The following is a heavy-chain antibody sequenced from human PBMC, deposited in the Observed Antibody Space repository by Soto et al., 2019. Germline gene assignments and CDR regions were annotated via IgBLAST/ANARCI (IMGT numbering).Heavy chain of an antibody. CDR1: GFTFDDYA. Sequence: GGSLRLSCAASGFTFDDYAMHWVRQAPGKGLEWVSGISWNSGSIGYADSVKGRFTISRDNAKNSLYLQMNSLRAEDTALYYCAKGTYYGSAYFDYWGQGTLVTVSS. CDR3: AKGTYYGSAYFDY. D-gene: IGHD3-10*01. J-gene: IGHJ4*02. CDR2: ISWNSGSI. V-gene: IGHV3-9*01.